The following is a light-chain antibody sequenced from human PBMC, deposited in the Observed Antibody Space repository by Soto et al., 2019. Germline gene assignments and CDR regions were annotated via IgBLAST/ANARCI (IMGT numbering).Light chain of an antibody. CDR3: QQYIKGYT. V-gene: IGKV3-15*01. CDR2: DAS. Sequence: IVMTQSPATLSVSPGERVTLSCRAGQSVTTNLAWYQQIPGQAPRLLMSDASTRATGIPARFSGSGSGTEFTLTISSLQSEDFAVYYCQQYIKGYTFGQGTKLEIK. J-gene: IGKJ2*01. CDR1: QSVTTN.